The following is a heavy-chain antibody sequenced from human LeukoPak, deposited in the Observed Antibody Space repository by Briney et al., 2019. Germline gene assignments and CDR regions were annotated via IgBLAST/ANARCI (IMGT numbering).Heavy chain of an antibody. V-gene: IGHV4-39*01. CDR1: GGSISSTSYY. CDR2: IHYTGST. J-gene: IGHJ5*02. CDR3: ASPPRIPGLGGS. Sequence: PSEALSLTCTVSGGSISSTSYYWGWIRQPPGKGLEWIGSIHYTGSTYYNPSLKSRVTISVDTSKNQFSLKLSSVTVADTAVYYCASPPRIPGLGGSWGQGTLVTVSS. D-gene: IGHD6-13*01.